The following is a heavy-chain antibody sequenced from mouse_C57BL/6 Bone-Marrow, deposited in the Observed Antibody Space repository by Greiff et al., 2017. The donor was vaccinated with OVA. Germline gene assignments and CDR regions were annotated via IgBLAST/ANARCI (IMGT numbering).Heavy chain of an antibody. CDR3: ARHGLYYFDD. CDR1: GFTFSDYG. Sequence: EVMLVESGGGLVQPGGSLKLSCAASGFTFSDYGMAWVRQAPRKGPEWVAFISNLAYSIYYADTVTGRFTISRENAKNTLYLEMSSLRSEDTAMYYCARHGLYYFDDWGQGTTLTVSS. V-gene: IGHV5-15*01. CDR2: ISNLAYSI. J-gene: IGHJ2*01.